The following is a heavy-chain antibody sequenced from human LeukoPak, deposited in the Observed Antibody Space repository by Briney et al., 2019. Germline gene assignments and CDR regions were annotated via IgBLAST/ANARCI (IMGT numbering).Heavy chain of an antibody. CDR2: INHSGST. Sequence: SETLSLTCAVYGGSFSGYYWSWIRQPPGKGLEWIGEINHSGSTNYNPSLKSRVTISVDTSKNQFSLKLSSVTAADTAVYYCARLNIVGATSLDYWGQGTLVTVSS. D-gene: IGHD1-26*01. CDR3: ARLNIVGATSLDY. V-gene: IGHV4-34*01. J-gene: IGHJ4*02. CDR1: GGSFSGYY.